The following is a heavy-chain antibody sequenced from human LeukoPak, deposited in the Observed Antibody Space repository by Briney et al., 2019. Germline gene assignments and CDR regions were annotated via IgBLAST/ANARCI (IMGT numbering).Heavy chain of an antibody. V-gene: IGHV1-69*05. CDR3: ASASSGYSGPFAY. Sequence: SVKVSCKASGGTFSSYAISWVRQAPGQGLEWMGGIIPIFGTANYAQKFQGRVTITTDESTSTAYMELSSLRSEDTAVYYCASASSGYSGPFAYWGQGTLVTVSS. J-gene: IGHJ4*02. CDR1: GGTFSSYA. CDR2: IIPIFGTA. D-gene: IGHD3-22*01.